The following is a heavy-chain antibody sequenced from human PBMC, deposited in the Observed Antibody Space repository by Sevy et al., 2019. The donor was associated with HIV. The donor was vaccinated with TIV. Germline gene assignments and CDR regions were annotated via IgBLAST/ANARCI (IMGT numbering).Heavy chain of an antibody. CDR1: GYTFTGYY. J-gene: IGHJ4*02. CDR2: INPNSGGT. CDR3: ARDLAYYDSSGYLPALDYFDY. D-gene: IGHD3-22*01. V-gene: IGHV1-2*02. Sequence: ASVKVSCKASGYTFTGYYMHWVRQAPGQGLEWMGWINPNSGGTNYAQKFQGRVTMTRDTSISTAYMELSRLRSDDTDVYYCARDLAYYDSSGYLPALDYFDYWGQGTLVTVSS.